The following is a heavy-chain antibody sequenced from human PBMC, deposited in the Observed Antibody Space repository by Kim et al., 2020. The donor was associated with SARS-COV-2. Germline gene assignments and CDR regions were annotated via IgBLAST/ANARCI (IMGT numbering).Heavy chain of an antibody. V-gene: IGHV1-69*04. CDR1: GGTFSSYA. J-gene: IGHJ6*01. CDR3: ARALHSSIRTDYYGMDF. CDR2: IIPILGIA. D-gene: IGHD6-13*01. Sequence: SVKVSCKASGGTFSSYAISWPRQAPGQGREWMGRIIPILGIANYAQKFQGRVTITADKSTSTAYMELSSLSSEATAVYYCARALHSSIRTDYYGMDFWG.